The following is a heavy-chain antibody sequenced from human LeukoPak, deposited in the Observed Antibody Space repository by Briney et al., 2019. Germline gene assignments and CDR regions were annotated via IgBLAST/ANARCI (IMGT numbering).Heavy chain of an antibody. CDR2: MYYRGNT. CDR1: GGSISSYY. D-gene: IGHD6-13*01. J-gene: IGHJ4*02. CDR3: ATGVHGIAAAGDYYFDY. Sequence: SETLSLTCTGSGGSISSYYWSWIRQPPGKGLEGIGYMYYRGNTNYDPSLKSRVTISIDTPNNQFSLKLSSVTAADTAVYYCATGVHGIAAAGDYYFDYWGQGTLVTVSS. V-gene: IGHV4-59*01.